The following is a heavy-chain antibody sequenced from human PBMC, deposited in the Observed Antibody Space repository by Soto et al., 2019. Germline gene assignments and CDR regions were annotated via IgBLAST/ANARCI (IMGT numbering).Heavy chain of an antibody. CDR2: INHSGST. CDR1: GGSFSGYY. Sequence: SETLSLTCAVYGGSFSGYYWSWIRQPPGKGLEWIGEINHSGSTNYNPSLKRRVTISVDTSKNQFSLKLSSVTAADTAVYYCASQLELRQGYYYYYGMDVWGQGTTVT. V-gene: IGHV4-34*01. J-gene: IGHJ6*01. D-gene: IGHD1-7*01. CDR3: ASQLELRQGYYYYYGMDV.